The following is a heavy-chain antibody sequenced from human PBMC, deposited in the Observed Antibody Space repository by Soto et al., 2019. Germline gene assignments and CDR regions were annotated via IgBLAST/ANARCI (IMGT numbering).Heavy chain of an antibody. CDR1: GYTFTSYY. D-gene: IGHD3-10*01. CDR2: INPSGGST. CDR3: ATGVGFGDPRYYYYYMDV. Sequence: ASVKVSCKASGYTFTSYYMHWVRQAPGQGLEWMGIINPSGGSTSYAQKFQGRVTVTKDTSTSTVYMELSSLRSGDTAVYYCATGVGFGDPRYYYYYMDVWGKGTTVTVSS. V-gene: IGHV1-46*01. J-gene: IGHJ6*03.